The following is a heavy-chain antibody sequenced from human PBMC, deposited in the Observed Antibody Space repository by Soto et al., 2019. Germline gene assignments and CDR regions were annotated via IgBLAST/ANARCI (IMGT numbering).Heavy chain of an antibody. CDR1: GYTFTDYA. CDR3: ARHGSAWDY. CDR2: INAGNGKT. D-gene: IGHD6-19*01. V-gene: IGHV1-3*05. J-gene: IGHJ4*02. Sequence: QVQLVQSGAEDKKPGASVKVSCKASGYTFTDYAMHWVRQAPGQRLEWMGWINAGNGKTKYSQKFQGRVTITRDTSASTAYMELSSLRSEDTAVYYCARHGSAWDYWGQGTLVTVSS.